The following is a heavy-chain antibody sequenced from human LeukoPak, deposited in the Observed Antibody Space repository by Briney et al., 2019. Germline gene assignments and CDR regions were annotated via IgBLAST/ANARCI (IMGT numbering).Heavy chain of an antibody. V-gene: IGHV4-59*01. CDR2: IYYSGST. CDR3: AKGGYSYVFFYSYYRDV. J-gene: IGHJ6*03. CDR1: GGSISSYY. Sequence: SETLSLTCTVSGGSISSYYWSWIRQPPGKGLEWIGYIYYSGSTNYNPSLKSRVTISVDTSKNQFSLKLSSVTAADTAVYYCAKGGYSYVFFYSYYRDVGGKGTTFTVS. D-gene: IGHD5-18*01.